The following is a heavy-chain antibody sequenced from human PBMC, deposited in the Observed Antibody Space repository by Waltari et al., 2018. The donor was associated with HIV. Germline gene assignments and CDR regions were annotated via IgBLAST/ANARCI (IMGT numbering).Heavy chain of an antibody. V-gene: IGHV1-3*02. Sequence: QVQLVQSGAEVKKPGASVKVSCQASGSTFPNYAFHWVRQAPGQRLEWMGWSNAGNGDTKYSQEFQGRVTITRDTSASTAYMELSSLRSEDMAVYYCARGRGSYSLDYWGQGTLVTVSS. D-gene: IGHD1-26*01. CDR2: SNAGNGDT. J-gene: IGHJ4*02. CDR1: GSTFPNYA. CDR3: ARGRGSYSLDY.